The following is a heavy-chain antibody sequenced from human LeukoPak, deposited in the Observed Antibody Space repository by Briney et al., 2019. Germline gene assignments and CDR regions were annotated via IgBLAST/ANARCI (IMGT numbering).Heavy chain of an antibody. CDR3: AKGTYYDFWSGYYFLGGFDP. Sequence: PGGSLRLSCAASGFTFSSYAMSWVRQAPGKGLEWVSAISGSGGNTYYADSVKGRFTISRDNSKNTLYLQMNSLRAEDTAVYYCAKGTYYDFWSGYYFLGGFDPWGQGTLVTVSS. CDR1: GFTFSSYA. V-gene: IGHV3-23*01. CDR2: ISGSGGNT. J-gene: IGHJ5*02. D-gene: IGHD3-3*01.